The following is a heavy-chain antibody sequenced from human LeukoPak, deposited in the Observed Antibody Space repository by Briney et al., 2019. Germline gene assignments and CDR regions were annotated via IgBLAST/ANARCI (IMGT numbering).Heavy chain of an antibody. CDR2: IIPIFGTA. Sequence: ASVKVSCKDSEGTFSSYAISWVRQAPGQGLEWMGGIIPIFGTANYAQKFQGRVTITADESTSTAYMELSSLRSEDTAVYYCARAGSGYDRGAFDIWGQGTMVTVSS. CDR1: EGTFSSYA. CDR3: ARAGSGYDRGAFDI. V-gene: IGHV1-69*13. J-gene: IGHJ3*02. D-gene: IGHD5-12*01.